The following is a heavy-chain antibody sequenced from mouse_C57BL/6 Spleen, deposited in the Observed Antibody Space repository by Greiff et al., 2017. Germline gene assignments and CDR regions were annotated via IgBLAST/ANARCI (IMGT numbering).Heavy chain of an antibody. D-gene: IGHD2-1*01. Sequence: EVNVVESGGGLVKPGGSLKLSCAASGFTFSSYAMSWVRQTPEKRLEWVATISDGGSYTYYPDNVKGRFTISRDNAKNNLYLQMSHLKSEDTAMYYCAREDGNPAWFAYWGQGTLVTVSA. CDR3: AREDGNPAWFAY. CDR2: ISDGGSYT. CDR1: GFTFSSYA. V-gene: IGHV5-4*01. J-gene: IGHJ3*01.